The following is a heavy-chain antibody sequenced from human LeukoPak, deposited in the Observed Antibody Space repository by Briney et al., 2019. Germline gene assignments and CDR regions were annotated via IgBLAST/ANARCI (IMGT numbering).Heavy chain of an antibody. CDR1: GGSISSGGYY. Sequence: SETLSLTCTVSGGSISSGGYYWSWIRQHPGKGLEWIGYIYYSGSTYYSPSLKSRVTISVDTSKNQFSLKLSSVTAADTAVYYCARAPGIAVAGTKYFQHWGQGTLVTVSS. V-gene: IGHV4-31*03. CDR3: ARAPGIAVAGTKYFQH. D-gene: IGHD6-19*01. CDR2: IYYSGST. J-gene: IGHJ1*01.